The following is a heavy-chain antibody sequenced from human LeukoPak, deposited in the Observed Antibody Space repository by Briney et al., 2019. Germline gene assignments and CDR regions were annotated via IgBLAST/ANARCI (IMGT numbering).Heavy chain of an antibody. D-gene: IGHD3-10*01. CDR3: VKDGSGSYYTYYFDY. CDR1: GFTLSRYA. V-gene: IGHV3-64D*06. J-gene: IGHJ4*02. Sequence: TGGSLRLSCSASGFTLSRYAMHWVRQAPGKGLEYVSAISSNGGSTYYADSVKGRFTISRDNSKNTLYLQMSSLRAEDTAVYYCVKDGSGSYYTYYFDYWGQGTLVTVSS. CDR2: ISSNGGST.